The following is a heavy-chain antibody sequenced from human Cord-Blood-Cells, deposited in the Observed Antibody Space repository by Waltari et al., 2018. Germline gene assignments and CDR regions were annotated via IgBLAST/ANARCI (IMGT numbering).Heavy chain of an antibody. CDR1: VYTLTELS. Sequence: QVQLVQSGAEVKKPGASVKVSCTVSVYTLTELSIHWVRQAPGKGLEWMGGSDPEDGETIYAQKFQGRVTITEDTSTDTAYMELSSLRSEDTAVYYCASIRYFDWLFDYWGQGTLVTVSS. CDR3: ASIRYFDWLFDY. D-gene: IGHD3-9*01. J-gene: IGHJ4*02. V-gene: IGHV1-24*01. CDR2: SDPEDGET.